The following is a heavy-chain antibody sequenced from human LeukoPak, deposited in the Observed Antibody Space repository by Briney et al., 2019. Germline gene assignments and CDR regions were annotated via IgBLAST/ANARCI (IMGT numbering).Heavy chain of an antibody. J-gene: IGHJ3*02. CDR3: ARDLYYGSGSGAFDI. D-gene: IGHD3-10*01. Sequence: ASVKVSCTASGGTFSSYAISWVRQAPGQGLEWMGGIIPIFGTANYAQKFQGRVTITADKSTSTAYMELSSLRSEDTAVYYCARDLYYGSGSGAFDIWGQGTMVTVSS. V-gene: IGHV1-69*06. CDR1: GGTFSSYA. CDR2: IIPIFGTA.